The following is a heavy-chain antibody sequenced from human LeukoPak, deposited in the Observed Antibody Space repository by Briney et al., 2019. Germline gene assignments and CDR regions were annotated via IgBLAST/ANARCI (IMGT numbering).Heavy chain of an antibody. CDR1: GGSISSGSHY. CDR2: IYSSGTT. V-gene: IGHV4-61*10. Sequence: SETLSLTCTVSGGSISSGSHYWNWIRQPAGKGLEWVGHIYSSGTTNYNPSLLSRVTISVDTSKNQFSLKLSSVTAADTAVYYCARGKDSSSPVVFGYWGQGTLVTVSS. J-gene: IGHJ4*02. D-gene: IGHD6-6*01. CDR3: ARGKDSSSPVVFGY.